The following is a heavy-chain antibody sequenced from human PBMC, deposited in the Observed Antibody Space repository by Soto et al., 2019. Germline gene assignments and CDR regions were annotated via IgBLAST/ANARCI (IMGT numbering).Heavy chain of an antibody. CDR1: GYRFTAYA. J-gene: IGHJ4*02. CDR2: INAANGDT. Sequence: QVQLVQSGAEEKKPGASVKVSCETSGYRFTAYAIHWVRQAPGQRPEWMGWINAANGDTRYAQKFQTRLTLTRYTSPSTAYMDLSSLKFEDTAVHYCARSAISPSGGLIGPFDLWGQGNLVAVSS. D-gene: IGHD3-16*02. V-gene: IGHV1-3*05. CDR3: ARSAISPSGGLIGPFDL.